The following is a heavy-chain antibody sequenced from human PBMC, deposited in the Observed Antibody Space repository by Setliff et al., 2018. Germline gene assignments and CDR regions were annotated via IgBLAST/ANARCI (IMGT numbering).Heavy chain of an antibody. Sequence: PGGSLRLSCAASGFTFSDYYMSWIRQAPGKGLEWVSYISSSGSTIYYADSVKGRFTFSRDNAKNSLYLQMSSLRAEDTAIYYCVRERSGYSSNWYTLDAFDIRGQGTMVTVSS. D-gene: IGHD6-13*01. CDR3: VRERSGYSSNWYTLDAFDI. J-gene: IGHJ3*02. CDR1: GFTFSDYY. V-gene: IGHV3-11*04. CDR2: ISSSGSTI.